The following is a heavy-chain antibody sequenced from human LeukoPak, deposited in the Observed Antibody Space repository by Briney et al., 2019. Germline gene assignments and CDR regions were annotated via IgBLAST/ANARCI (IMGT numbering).Heavy chain of an antibody. CDR2: IYYSGST. D-gene: IGHD5-24*01. CDR1: GGSISSYY. CDR3: ARVVRRDGYMFDY. V-gene: IGHV4-59*01. Sequence: SETLSLTCTVSGGSISSYYWSWIRQPPGKGLEWIGYIYYSGSTNYNPSLKSQVTISVDTSKNQFSLKLSSVTAADTAVYYCARVVRRDGYMFDYWGQGTLVTVSS. J-gene: IGHJ4*02.